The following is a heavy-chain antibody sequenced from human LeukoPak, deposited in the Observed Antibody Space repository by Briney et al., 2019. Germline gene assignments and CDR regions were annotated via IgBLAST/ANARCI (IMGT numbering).Heavy chain of an antibody. V-gene: IGHV3-30-3*01. Sequence: PGGSLRLSCAASGFTFSSYAMHWVRQAPGKGLEWVAVISYDGSNKYYADSVKGRFTISRDNSKNTLYLQMNSLRAEDTAVYYCARDSSSTSARYPLDPWGQGTLVTVSS. CDR3: ARDSSSTSARYPLDP. CDR1: GFTFSSYA. D-gene: IGHD2-2*01. J-gene: IGHJ5*02. CDR2: ISYDGSNK.